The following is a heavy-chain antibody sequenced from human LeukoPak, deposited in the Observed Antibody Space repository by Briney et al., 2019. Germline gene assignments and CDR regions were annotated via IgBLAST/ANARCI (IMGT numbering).Heavy chain of an antibody. D-gene: IGHD3-3*01. J-gene: IGHJ6*03. CDR2: IYYSGST. V-gene: IGHV4-59*01. Sequence: PSETLSLTCAVYGGSFSGYYWSWIRRPPGKGLEWIGYIYYSGSTNYNPSLKSRVTISVDTSKNQFSLKLSSVTAADTAVYYCARGFVVDFWSGYYMDVWGKGTTVTVSS. CDR1: GGSFSGYY. CDR3: ARGFVVDFWSGYYMDV.